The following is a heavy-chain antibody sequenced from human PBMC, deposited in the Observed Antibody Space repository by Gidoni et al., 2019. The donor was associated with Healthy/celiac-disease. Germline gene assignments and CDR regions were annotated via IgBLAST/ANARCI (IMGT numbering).Heavy chain of an antibody. J-gene: IGHJ5*02. Sequence: VQLVQSGAEVTKPGASVKVSCKASGYTFTSYYMHWVRKAPGQGLEWMGIIHPSGCMTSYEQKFQCLVTMTSDTSTSTVYMELSSLRSEDTAVYYCARDTNIYGTTCNWFDPWGQGTLGTVSS. CDR2: IHPSGCMT. D-gene: IGHD5-18*01. CDR1: GYTFTSYY. CDR3: ARDTNIYGTTCNWFDP. V-gene: IGHV1-46*01.